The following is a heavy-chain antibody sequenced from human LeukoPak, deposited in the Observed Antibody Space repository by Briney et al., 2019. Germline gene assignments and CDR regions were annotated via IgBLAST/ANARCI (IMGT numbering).Heavy chain of an antibody. V-gene: IGHV3-7*01. CDR3: ARDRRSERFDY. D-gene: IGHD1-26*01. CDR2: IKQDGSEK. CDR1: GFTFSSYW. J-gene: IGHJ4*02. Sequence: GGSLRLSCAASGFTFSSYWMSWVRQAPGEGLEWVANIKQDGSEKYYVDSVKGRFTISRDNAKNSLYLQMNSLRAEDTAVYYCARDRRSERFDYWGQGTLVTVSS.